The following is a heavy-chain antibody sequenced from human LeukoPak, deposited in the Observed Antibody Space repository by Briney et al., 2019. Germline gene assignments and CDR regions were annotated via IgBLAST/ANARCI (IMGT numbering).Heavy chain of an antibody. CDR3: ARDCRVRGVISFYYYYMDV. CDR1: GFTFSSYS. V-gene: IGHV3-48*04. Sequence: PGGSLRLSCAASGFTFSSYSMNWVRQAPGKGLEWVSYICSSGSTIYYADSVKGRFTISRDNAKNSLYLQMNSLRAEDTAVYYCARDCRVRGVISFYYYYMDVWGKGTTVTISS. J-gene: IGHJ6*03. CDR2: ICSSGSTI. D-gene: IGHD3-10*01.